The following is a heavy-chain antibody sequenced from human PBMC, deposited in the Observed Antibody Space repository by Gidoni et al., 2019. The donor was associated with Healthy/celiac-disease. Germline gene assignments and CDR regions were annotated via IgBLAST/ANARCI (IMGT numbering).Heavy chain of an antibody. V-gene: IGHV3-23*01. CDR3: AKDPATGVVVVPAATSYYYYGMDV. D-gene: IGHD2-2*01. J-gene: IGHJ6*02. Sequence: EVPLLVSGGGLVQPGGSLSLLCDPSGFTFNRYAMSWVRQGPGKGLEWVSAIRGSGGSTCYADAVKGRFTISRDNSKNTLYLQMNSLRAEDTAVYYCAKDPATGVVVVPAATSYYYYGMDVWGQGTTVTVSS. CDR2: IRGSGGST. CDR1: GFTFNRYA.